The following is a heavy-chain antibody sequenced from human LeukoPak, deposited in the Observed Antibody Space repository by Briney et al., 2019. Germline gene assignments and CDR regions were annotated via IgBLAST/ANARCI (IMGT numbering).Heavy chain of an antibody. CDR2: IIPIFGTA. CDR1: GCTFSSYA. CDR3: GRDARRGRSSSSLYYYGMDV. J-gene: IGHJ6*04. Sequence: VASVKVSCKASGCTFSSYAISWVRQAPGQGLEWMGGIIPIFGTANYAQKFQGRVTITTDKSTSTAYMELSSLRSEDTAVYYCGRDARRGRSSSSLYYYGMDVWGNGATVTVSS. D-gene: IGHD6-6*01. V-gene: IGHV1-69*05.